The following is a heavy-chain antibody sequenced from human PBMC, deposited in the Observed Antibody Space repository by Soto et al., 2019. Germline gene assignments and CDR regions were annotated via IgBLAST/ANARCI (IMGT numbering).Heavy chain of an antibody. J-gene: IGHJ4*02. CDR1: GGTFSSYA. D-gene: IGHD3-9*01. V-gene: IGHV1-69*13. CDR2: IIPIFGTA. CDR3: ARDLEYFDWRGSFDY. Sequence: ASVKVSCKASGGTFSSYAISWVRQAPGQGLEWMGGIIPIFGTANYAQKFQGRVTITADESTSTAYMELSSLRSEDTAVYYCARDLEYFDWRGSFDYWGQGTLVTVSS.